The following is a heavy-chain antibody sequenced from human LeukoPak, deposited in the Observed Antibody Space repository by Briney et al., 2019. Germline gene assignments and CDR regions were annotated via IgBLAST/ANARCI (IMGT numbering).Heavy chain of an antibody. D-gene: IGHD4-23*01. J-gene: IGHJ4*02. CDR1: GYNFNTYW. Sequence: LGESLKISCKGSGYNFNTYWVAWVRQLPRKGLEWMGIIRPMNSDVRYSPSFQGQVTISADRSISTAYLQWSSLTASDTAMYYCASRPFETTVVPWDFYWGQGTQVTVSS. CDR2: IRPMNSDV. CDR3: ASRPFETTVVPWDFY. V-gene: IGHV5-51*01.